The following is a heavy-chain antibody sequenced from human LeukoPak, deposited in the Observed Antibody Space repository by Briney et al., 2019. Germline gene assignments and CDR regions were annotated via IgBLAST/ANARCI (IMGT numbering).Heavy chain of an antibody. Sequence: GASVEVSCKASGYTFTTYGISWVRQAPGQGLEWMGWISTYNRDTNYAQNVRGRVTMTTDTSTSTANMELRSLRSDDTAVYYCARVYCSGGSCFSSFDYWGQGTLVIVSS. CDR1: GYTFTTYG. J-gene: IGHJ4*02. V-gene: IGHV1-18*01. CDR3: ARVYCSGGSCFSSFDY. CDR2: ISTYNRDT. D-gene: IGHD2-15*01.